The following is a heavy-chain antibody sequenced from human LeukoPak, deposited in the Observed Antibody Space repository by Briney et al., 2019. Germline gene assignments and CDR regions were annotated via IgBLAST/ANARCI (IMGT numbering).Heavy chain of an antibody. J-gene: IGHJ5*02. CDR1: GGSISSSSYY. D-gene: IGHD3-9*01. CDR2: IYYSGST. V-gene: IGHV4-39*07. CDR3: ARVVYDILTGPSWFDP. Sequence: PSETLSLTCTVSGGSISSSSYYWGWIRQPPGKGLEWIGSIYYSGSTYYNPSLKSRVTISVDTSKNQFSLKLSSVTAADTAVYYCARVVYDILTGPSWFDPWGQGTLVTVSS.